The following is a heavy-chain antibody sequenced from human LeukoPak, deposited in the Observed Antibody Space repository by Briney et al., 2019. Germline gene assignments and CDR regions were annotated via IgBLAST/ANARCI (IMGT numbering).Heavy chain of an antibody. D-gene: IGHD1-26*01. CDR3: ARSGGNYYSI. CDR1: GYRFTSYW. CDR2: IYPGDSDT. Sequence: GESLKISCKGSGYRFTSYWIGWVRQMPGKGLEWMGIIYPGDSDTIYSPSLQGQVTISADKSTSTANLQWSSLKASDTAMYYCARSGGNYYSIWGQGTMVTVSS. V-gene: IGHV5-51*01. J-gene: IGHJ3*02.